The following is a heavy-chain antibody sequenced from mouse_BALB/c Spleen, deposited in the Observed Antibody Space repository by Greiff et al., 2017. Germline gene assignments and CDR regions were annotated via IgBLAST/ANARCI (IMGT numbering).Heavy chain of an antibody. D-gene: IGHD4-1*01. J-gene: IGHJ4*01. CDR3: ARQLAYYYAMDY. CDR1: GFAFSSYD. CDR2: ISSGGGST. V-gene: IGHV5-12-1*01. Sequence: EVKVVESGGGLVKPGGSLKLSCAASGFAFSSYDMSWVRQTPEKRLEWVAYISSGGGSTYYPDTVKGRFTISRDNAKNTLYLQMSSLKSEDTAMYYCARQLAYYYAMDYWGQGTSVTVSS.